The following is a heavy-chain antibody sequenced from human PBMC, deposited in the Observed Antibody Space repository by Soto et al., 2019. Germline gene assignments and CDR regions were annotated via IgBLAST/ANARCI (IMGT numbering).Heavy chain of an antibody. CDR1: GFTFSSYG. V-gene: IGHV3-33*01. CDR2: IWYDGSNK. D-gene: IGHD5-18*01. J-gene: IGHJ4*02. Sequence: GGSLRLSCAASGFTFSSYGMHWVRQAPGKGLEWVAVIWYDGSNKYYADSVKGRFTISRENAKNSLYLQMNSLRAEDTAVYYCARGDTAMDRLFDYWGQGTLVTVSS. CDR3: ARGDTAMDRLFDY.